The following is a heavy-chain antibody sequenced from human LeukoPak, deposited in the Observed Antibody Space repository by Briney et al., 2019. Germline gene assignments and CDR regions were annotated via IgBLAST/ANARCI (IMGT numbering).Heavy chain of an antibody. D-gene: IGHD6-13*01. CDR1: GFTFSSYA. V-gene: IGHV3-30-3*01. CDR3: AKEFFDSQQLVPYFDY. Sequence: AGGSLRLSCAASGFTFSSYAMHWVRQAPGKGLEWVAVISYDGSNKYYADSVKGRFTISRDKSKNTLYLQMNSLRAEDTAIYYCAKEFFDSQQLVPYFDYWGQGTLVTVSS. J-gene: IGHJ4*02. CDR2: ISYDGSNK.